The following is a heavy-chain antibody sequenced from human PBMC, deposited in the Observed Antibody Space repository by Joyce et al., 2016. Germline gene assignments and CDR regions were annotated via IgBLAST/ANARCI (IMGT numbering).Heavy chain of an antibody. D-gene: IGHD3-10*01. CDR3: AISRRWFNTSWSYFDY. Sequence: QVQLVESGGGLVQLGRSLSLSCAPSGFSLSNYGMHWVRQARGKGLEWVTFTSKDGGYNYYAYSVNGPFRISRDNSKNALSLQLDRLRTEDAAVYYCAISRRWFNTSWSYFDYWGQGTLVTVSS. CDR1: GFSLSNYG. CDR2: TSKDGGYN. J-gene: IGHJ4*02. V-gene: IGHV3-30*03.